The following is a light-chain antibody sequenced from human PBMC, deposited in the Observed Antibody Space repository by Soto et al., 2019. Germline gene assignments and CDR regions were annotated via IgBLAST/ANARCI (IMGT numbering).Light chain of an antibody. CDR3: QQRSNSIT. Sequence: EIVTTQSPAGLSVSPGERATLSCGASRSVSSNLAWYQQKPGQAPRLLIYGASTRATGIPASFSGSGSGTDFPLTISRLEPEDFAVYYCQQRSNSITFGQGTRLEIK. V-gene: IGKV3-11*01. CDR2: GAS. J-gene: IGKJ5*01. CDR1: RSVSSN.